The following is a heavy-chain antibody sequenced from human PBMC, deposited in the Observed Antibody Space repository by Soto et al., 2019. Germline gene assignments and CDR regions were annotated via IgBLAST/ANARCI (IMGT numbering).Heavy chain of an antibody. D-gene: IGHD6-13*01. CDR2: ISYDGSNK. CDR1: GFTFSSYA. CDR3: AREDHRIAAAGRSPYYFDF. Sequence: GGSLRLSCAASGFTFSSYAMHWVRQAPGKGLEWVAVISYDGSNKYYADSVKGRFTISRDNSKNTLYLQMNSLRAEDTAVYYCAREDHRIAAAGRSPYYFDFWAQGTLVTVSS. J-gene: IGHJ4*02. V-gene: IGHV3-30-3*01.